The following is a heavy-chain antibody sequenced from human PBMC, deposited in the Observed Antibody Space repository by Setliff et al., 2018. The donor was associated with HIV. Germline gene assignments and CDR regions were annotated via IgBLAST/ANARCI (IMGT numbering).Heavy chain of an antibody. Sequence: GGSLRLSCAASGFTFSDSAMHWVRQASGKGLEWVGHIRSKPNSYATAYGASVKGRFTISRDNSKNTLYLQMTSLRAEDTAVYYCARDAYSTGKPGISWGQGTQVTVSS. D-gene: IGHD2-8*02. CDR3: ARDAYSTGKPGIS. CDR1: GFTFSDSA. CDR2: IRSKPNSYAT. J-gene: IGHJ4*02. V-gene: IGHV3-73*01.